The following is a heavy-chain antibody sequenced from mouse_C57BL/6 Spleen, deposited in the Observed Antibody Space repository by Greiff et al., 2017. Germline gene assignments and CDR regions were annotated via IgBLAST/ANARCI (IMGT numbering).Heavy chain of an antibody. J-gene: IGHJ4*01. D-gene: IGHD1-1*01. V-gene: IGHV5-17*01. CDR3: ARPVVSYYYAMGY. CDR1: GFTFSDYG. CDR2: ISSGSSTV. Sequence: EVMLVESGGGLVKPCGSLKLSCAASGFTFSDYGMHGVRQAPQKGLEWVAYISSGSSTVYYADTVKGRIPISRYNAKNSLFLQMTSLRSEDTAMYYCARPVVSYYYAMGYWGQGTSVTVSS.